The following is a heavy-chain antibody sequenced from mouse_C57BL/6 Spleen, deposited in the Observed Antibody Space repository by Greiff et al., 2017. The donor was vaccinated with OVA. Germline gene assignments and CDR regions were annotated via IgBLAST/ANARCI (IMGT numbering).Heavy chain of an antibody. D-gene: IGHD1-1*01. CDR2: IYPGDGDT. V-gene: IGHV1-80*01. CDR3: AREGDGSSYNYFDY. CDR1: GYAFSSYW. Sequence: QVQLQQSGAELVKPGASVKISCKASGYAFSSYWMNWVKQRPGKGLEWIGQIYPGDGDTNYNGKFKGKATLTADKSSSTAYMQLSSLTSEDSAVYFCAREGDGSSYNYFDYWGQGTTLTVSS. J-gene: IGHJ2*01.